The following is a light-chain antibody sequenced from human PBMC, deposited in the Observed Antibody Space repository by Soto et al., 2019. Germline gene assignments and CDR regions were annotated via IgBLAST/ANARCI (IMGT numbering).Light chain of an antibody. J-gene: IGLJ3*02. Sequence: QSALTQPASVSGSPGQSVTISCTGTNSDVGSYNLVSWYQQHPGKAPKLILYEVSKRPSGISSRFSGSRSGNRASLTISGLQAEDEADYHCCSYAGSSSYLVFGGGTKVTVL. V-gene: IGLV2-23*02. CDR3: CSYAGSSSYLV. CDR1: NSDVGSYNL. CDR2: EVS.